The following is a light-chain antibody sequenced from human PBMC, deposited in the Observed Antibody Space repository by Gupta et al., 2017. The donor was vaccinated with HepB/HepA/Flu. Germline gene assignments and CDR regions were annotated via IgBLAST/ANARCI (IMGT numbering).Light chain of an antibody. CDR3: QKYNSAPLT. CDR1: QGISNY. CDR2: AAS. Sequence: IQITHSPSSLSASVGDRVTITCRASQGISNYLAWYQQKPGKVPKLLIYAASSMQSGVSPRFSGRGSGTEFTLTIISLQPEDVATYYCQKYNSAPLTFGGGTKVELK. V-gene: IGKV1-27*01. J-gene: IGKJ4*01.